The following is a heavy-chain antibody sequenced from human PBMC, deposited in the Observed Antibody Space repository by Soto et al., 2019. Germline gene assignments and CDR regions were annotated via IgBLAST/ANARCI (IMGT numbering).Heavy chain of an antibody. V-gene: IGHV3-33*01. J-gene: IGHJ6*03. Sequence: GGSLRLSCAASGFTFSSYGMHWVRQAPGKGLEWVAVIWYDGSNKYYADSVKGRFTISRDNSKNTLYLQMNSLRAEDTAVYYCARGANYYYGSGSYYNYYYYYMDVWGKGTTVTVSS. CDR2: IWYDGSNK. CDR3: ARGANYYYGSGSYYNYYYYYMDV. D-gene: IGHD3-10*01. CDR1: GFTFSSYG.